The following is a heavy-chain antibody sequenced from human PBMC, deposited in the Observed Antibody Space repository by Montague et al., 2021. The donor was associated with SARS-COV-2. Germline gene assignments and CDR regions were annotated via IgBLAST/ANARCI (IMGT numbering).Heavy chain of an antibody. CDR2: ISWNSGSI. CDR3: AKAGSTSCYVRCGWFDP. Sequence: SLRLSCAASGFTFDDYAMHWVRQASGKGLEWVSGISWNSGSIGYADSVKGRFTISRDNAKNSLYLQMNSLRAEDTALYYCAKAGSTSCYVRCGWFDPWGPGTLVTVSS. D-gene: IGHD2-2*01. V-gene: IGHV3-9*01. CDR1: GFTFDDYA. J-gene: IGHJ5*02.